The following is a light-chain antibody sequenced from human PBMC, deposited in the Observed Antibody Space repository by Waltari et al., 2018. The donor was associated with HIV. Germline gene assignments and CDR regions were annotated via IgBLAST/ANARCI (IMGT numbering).Light chain of an antibody. V-gene: IGLV2-14*01. CDR1: SSDVGGYNY. J-gene: IGLJ2*01. CDR2: EVS. CDR3: SSYTSSSTRVV. Sequence: QSALTQPASVSGSPGQSITISCTGTSSDVGGYNYVSWYQQHPGKAPKLMIYEVSNRPSGVSMRFSGSKSGNTASLTISGLQAEDEADYYCSSYTSSSTRVVFGGGTKLTVL.